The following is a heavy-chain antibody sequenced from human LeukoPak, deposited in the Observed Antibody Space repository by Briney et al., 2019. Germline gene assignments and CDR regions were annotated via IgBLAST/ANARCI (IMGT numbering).Heavy chain of an antibody. CDR2: ISGSGSST. D-gene: IGHD3-22*01. J-gene: IGHJ4*02. Sequence: GGSLRLSCAASGFTFNNYAMSWVRQAPGTGLEWVSSISGSGSSTWYADSVKGRFTISRDNSKNTLYLQMNGLRAEDTAVYYCAKGVRSGKYYYASSGYSFDSWGQGTLVTVSS. CDR1: GFTFNNYA. CDR3: AKGVRSGKYYYASSGYSFDS. V-gene: IGHV3-23*01.